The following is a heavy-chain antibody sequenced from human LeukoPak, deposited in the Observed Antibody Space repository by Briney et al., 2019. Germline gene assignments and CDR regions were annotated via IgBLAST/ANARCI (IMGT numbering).Heavy chain of an antibody. V-gene: IGHV4-59*01. CDR3: ARLKYYYDSSGSRAEYFQH. Sequence: SQTLSLTCTVAGGSISSYYWSWIRHPPGEGLEWIGYIYYSGSPNYNPSLKSRVTISVDTSKNQFSLKLSSVTAADTAVYYCARLKYYYDSSGSRAEYFQHWGQGTLVTASS. J-gene: IGHJ1*01. D-gene: IGHD3-22*01. CDR2: IYYSGSP. CDR1: GGSISSYY.